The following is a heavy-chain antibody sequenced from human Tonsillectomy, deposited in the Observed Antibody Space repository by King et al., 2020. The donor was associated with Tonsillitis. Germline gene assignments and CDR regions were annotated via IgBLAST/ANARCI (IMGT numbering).Heavy chain of an antibody. CDR1: GFTFSSYA. D-gene: IGHD6-19*01. Sequence: VQLVESGGGVVQPGRSLRLSRAASGFTFSSYAMHWVRQSPGKGLEWVAVISYDGSNKYYADSVKGRFTISRDNSKNTLYLQMNSPRTEDTAVYFCAGEQWLVPSPFDYWGQGTLVTVSS. CDR3: AGEQWLVPSPFDY. CDR2: ISYDGSNK. V-gene: IGHV3-30*01. J-gene: IGHJ4*02.